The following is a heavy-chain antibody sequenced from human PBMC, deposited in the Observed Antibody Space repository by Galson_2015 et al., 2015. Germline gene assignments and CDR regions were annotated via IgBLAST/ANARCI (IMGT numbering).Heavy chain of an antibody. CDR3: ARGPHSSSWYRYFDY. Sequence: QSGAEVKKPGESLTISCTGSGYSFTSQWIGWVRQMPGKGLEWMGIIYPGDSDTRYSPSFQGQVTISADKSISTAYLQWSSLKASDTAMYYCARGPHSSSWYRYFDYWGQGTVVTVSS. CDR1: GYSFTSQW. V-gene: IGHV5-51*01. D-gene: IGHD6-13*01. J-gene: IGHJ4*02. CDR2: IYPGDSDT.